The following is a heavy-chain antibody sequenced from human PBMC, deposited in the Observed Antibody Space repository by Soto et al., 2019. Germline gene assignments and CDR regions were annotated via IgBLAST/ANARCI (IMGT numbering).Heavy chain of an antibody. CDR1: GGSISSSSYY. CDR2: IYYSGST. D-gene: IGHD2-8*01. Sequence: ETLSLTCTVSGGSISSSSYYWGWIRQPPGKGLEWIGSIYYSGSTYYNPSLKSRVTISVDTSKNQFSLKLSSVTAADTAVYYCARPIDYCTNGVCYTLGEYDAFDIWGQGTMV. CDR3: ARPIDYCTNGVCYTLGEYDAFDI. V-gene: IGHV4-39*01. J-gene: IGHJ3*02.